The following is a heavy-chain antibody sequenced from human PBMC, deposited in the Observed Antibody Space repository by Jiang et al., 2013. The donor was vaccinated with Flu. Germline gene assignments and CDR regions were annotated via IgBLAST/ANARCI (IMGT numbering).Heavy chain of an antibody. D-gene: IGHD2/OR15-2a*01. CDR3: ARVSYSGNLFYADH. V-gene: IGHV4-59*01. Sequence: GSGLVKPSETLSLTCTVSGGSISGYFWNWVRQPPGKGLEWIGYIYSSGITNYNPSHKSRVTISVDSSKNQFSPKLTSVTAADTAVYFCARVSYSGNLFYADHWGQGTRVTVSS. CDR2: IYSSGIT. CDR1: GGSISGYF. J-gene: IGHJ4*02.